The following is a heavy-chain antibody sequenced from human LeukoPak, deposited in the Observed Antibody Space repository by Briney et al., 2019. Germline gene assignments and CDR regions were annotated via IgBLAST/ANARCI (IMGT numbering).Heavy chain of an antibody. CDR1: GYSFTSHW. CDR2: IYPGDSDT. CDR3: ARLIALRSYYYDSSGYYWGAFDI. D-gene: IGHD3-22*01. Sequence: GESLKISCKGSGYSFTSHWIGWVRQMPGKGLEWMGIIYPGDSDTRYSPSFQGQVTISADKSISTAYLQWSSLKASDTAMYYCARLIALRSYYYDSSGYYWGAFDIWGQGTMVTVSS. V-gene: IGHV5-51*01. J-gene: IGHJ3*02.